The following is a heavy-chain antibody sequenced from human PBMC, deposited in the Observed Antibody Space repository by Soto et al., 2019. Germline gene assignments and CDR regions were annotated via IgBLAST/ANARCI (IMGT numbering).Heavy chain of an antibody. CDR2: IIPIFGTA. CDR3: ARDKYYDFWSGYYVVGAFDI. D-gene: IGHD3-3*01. V-gene: IGHV1-69*01. CDR1: GGTFSSYA. Sequence: QVQLVQSGAEVKKPGSSGKVSCKASGGTFSSYAISWVRQAPGQGLEWMGGIIPIFGTANYAQKFQGRVTITADESTSTAYMELSSLRSEDTAVYYCARDKYYDFWSGYYVVGAFDIWGQGTMVTVSS. J-gene: IGHJ3*02.